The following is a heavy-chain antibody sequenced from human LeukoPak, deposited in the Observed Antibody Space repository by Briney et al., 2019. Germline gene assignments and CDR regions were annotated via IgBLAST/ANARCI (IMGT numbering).Heavy chain of an antibody. Sequence: GGSLRLSCAASGFTFSDYYMRWIRQAPGKGLEWVSYISSSSSYTNYADSVKGRFTISRDNAKNSLYLQMNSLRAEDTAVYYCARDRSAGAGSASAFDIWGQGTMVTVSS. CDR1: GFTFSDYY. CDR3: ARDRSAGAGSASAFDI. V-gene: IGHV3-11*06. J-gene: IGHJ3*02. D-gene: IGHD5-18*01. CDR2: ISSSSSYT.